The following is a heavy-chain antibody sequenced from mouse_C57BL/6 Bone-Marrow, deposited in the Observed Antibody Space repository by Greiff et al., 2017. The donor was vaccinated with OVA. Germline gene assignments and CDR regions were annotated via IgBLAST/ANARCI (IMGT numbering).Heavy chain of an antibody. Sequence: VQLQQSGAELVRPGSSVKLSCKASGYTFTSYWMDWVKQRPGKGLEWIGNIYPSNSEINYNEKFKYKTTFTVDKSSSTAYMQLTSLTSEDSSVYYCAKREFAYWGQGTLVTVSA. V-gene: IGHV1-61*01. J-gene: IGHJ3*01. CDR1: GYTFTSYW. CDR3: AKREFAY. CDR2: IYPSNSEI.